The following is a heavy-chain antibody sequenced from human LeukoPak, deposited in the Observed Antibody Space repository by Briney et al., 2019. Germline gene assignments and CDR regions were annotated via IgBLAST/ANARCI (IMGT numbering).Heavy chain of an antibody. CDR3: ARVIMTTVSRYFDL. V-gene: IGHV3-69-1*01. CDR2: ISSSSYI. CDR1: GFTVSSNY. D-gene: IGHD4-17*01. J-gene: IGHJ2*01. Sequence: PGGSLRLSCAASGFTVSSNYMSWVRQAPGKGLEWVSSISSSSYIYYADSVKGRFTISRDNAKNSLYLQMNSLRAEDTAVYYCARVIMTTVSRYFDLWGRGTLVTVSS.